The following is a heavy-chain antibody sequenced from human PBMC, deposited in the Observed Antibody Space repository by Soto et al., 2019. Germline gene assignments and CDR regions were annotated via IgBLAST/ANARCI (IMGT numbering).Heavy chain of an antibody. CDR3: ARVPIDTYMIYWSDP. CDR1: GDSVSSGDYY. D-gene: IGHD3-16*01. J-gene: IGHJ5*02. CDR2: IYFSGRT. Sequence: SETLSLTCTVSGDSVSSGDYYWTWIRQPPGKGLEWVGHIYFSGRTNYIPSLESRVTISLDTAKNQFSLKLTSVTAADTAVYYCARVPIDTYMIYWSDPWGQGTLVTVSS. V-gene: IGHV4-61*08.